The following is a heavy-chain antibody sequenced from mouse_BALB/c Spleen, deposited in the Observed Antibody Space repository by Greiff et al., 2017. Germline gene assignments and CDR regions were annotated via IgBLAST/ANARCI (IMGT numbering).Heavy chain of an antibody. J-gene: IGHJ4*01. D-gene: IGHD2-14*01. CDR3: ARDYRYDPYYAMDY. CDR2: ILPGSGST. CDR1: GYTFSSYW. V-gene: IGHV1-9*01. Sequence: QVHVKQSGAELMKPGASVKISCKATGYTFSSYWIEWVKQRPGHGLEWIGEILPGSGSTNYNEKFKGKATFTADTSSNTAYMQLSSLTSEDSAVYYCARDYRYDPYYAMDYWGQGTSVTVSS.